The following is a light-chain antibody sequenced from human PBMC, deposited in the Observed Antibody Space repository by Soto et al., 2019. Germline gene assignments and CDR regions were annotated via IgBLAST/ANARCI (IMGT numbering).Light chain of an antibody. J-gene: IGKJ1*01. CDR2: DAS. CDR1: QSISSW. CDR3: QQYNSYPGT. Sequence: DIQMTQSPSTLSASVGDRVTITCRASQSISSWLAWYQQKPGKAPKLLIYDASSLESGVPSRFSGSGSGTEFTLTISSLQHDDFATYYCQQYNSYPGTFGQGTKVEIK. V-gene: IGKV1-5*01.